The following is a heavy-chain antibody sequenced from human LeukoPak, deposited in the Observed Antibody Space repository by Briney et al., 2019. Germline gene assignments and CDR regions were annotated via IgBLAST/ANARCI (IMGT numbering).Heavy chain of an antibody. CDR2: IIPIFGTA. Sequence: ASVKVSCKASGGTFSSYAISWVRQAPGQGLEWMGGIIPIFGTANCAQKFQGRVTITADESTSTAYMELSSLRSEDTAVYYCARVNVVVPAAMRGWYFDLWGRGTLVTVSS. CDR3: ARVNVVVPAAMRGWYFDL. J-gene: IGHJ2*01. V-gene: IGHV1-69*13. D-gene: IGHD2-2*01. CDR1: GGTFSSYA.